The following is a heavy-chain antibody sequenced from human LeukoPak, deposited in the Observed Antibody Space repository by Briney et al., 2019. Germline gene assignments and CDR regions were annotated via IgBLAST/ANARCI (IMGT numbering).Heavy chain of an antibody. Sequence: SETLSLTCTVSGGSISSHYWSWIRQPPGKGLERIGYIYYSGSTKFNTSLKSRVTISVDTSKNQFSLKLSSVTAADTAVYYCARGGGVTYYDSTGYLWYFDYWGQGTLVTVSS. V-gene: IGHV4-59*11. CDR1: GGSISSHY. D-gene: IGHD3-22*01. J-gene: IGHJ4*02. CDR2: IYYSGST. CDR3: ARGGGVTYYDSTGYLWYFDY.